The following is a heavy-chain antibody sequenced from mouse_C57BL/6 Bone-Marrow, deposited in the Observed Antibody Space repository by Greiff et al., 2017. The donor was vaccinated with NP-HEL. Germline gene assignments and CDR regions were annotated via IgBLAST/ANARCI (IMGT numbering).Heavy chain of an antibody. D-gene: IGHD1-1*01. CDR3: ASRVLRYGAWFAY. J-gene: IGHJ3*01. V-gene: IGHV1-81*01. CDR1: GYTFTSYG. CDR2: IYPRSGNT. Sequence: QVQLQQSGAELARPGASVKLSCKASGYTFTSYGISWVKQRTGQGLEWIGEIYPRSGNTYYNEKFKGKATLTADKSSSTAYMELRSLTSEDSAVYFCASRVLRYGAWFAYWGQGTLVTVSA.